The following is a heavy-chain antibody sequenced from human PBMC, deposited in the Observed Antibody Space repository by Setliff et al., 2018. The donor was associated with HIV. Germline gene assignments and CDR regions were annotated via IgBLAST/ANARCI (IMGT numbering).Heavy chain of an antibody. CDR3: ATSSGTQYDFWSGYHQGEFDP. Sequence: ASVKVSCKASGYNFISYDISWLRQATGQGLEWMGWMSPNTGHTGYAQKFQGRISMTRNTSINTAYMELSRLTSGDTAVYYCATSSGTQYDFWSGYHQGEFDPWGQGTLVTVSS. CDR1: GYNFISYD. V-gene: IGHV1-8*01. D-gene: IGHD3-3*01. CDR2: MSPNTGHT. J-gene: IGHJ5*02.